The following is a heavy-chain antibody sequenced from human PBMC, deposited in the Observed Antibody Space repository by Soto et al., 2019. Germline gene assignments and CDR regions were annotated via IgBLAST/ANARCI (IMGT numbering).Heavy chain of an antibody. V-gene: IGHV4-4*02. D-gene: IGHD7-27*01. Sequence: QVQLQESGPGLVKPSGTLSLTCAVSGGSLTSNDWWTWVRQPPGKGLEWVGQIHHSGSTFYNPSLRSRITVSINVSANHFSLHRDSVTAADTALYYCARSTGGDACHFWGQGTMVTVSS. CDR3: ARSTGGDACHF. J-gene: IGHJ3*01. CDR1: GGSLTSNDW. CDR2: IHHSGST.